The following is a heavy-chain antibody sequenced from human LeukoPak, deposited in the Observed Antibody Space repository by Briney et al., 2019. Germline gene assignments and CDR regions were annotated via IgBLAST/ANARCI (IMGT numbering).Heavy chain of an antibody. CDR2: ISGSGGST. D-gene: IGHD3-10*01. Sequence: GGSLRLSCAASGFTFSSYAMSWVRQAPGKGLEWVSAISGSGGSTYYADSVKGRFTISRDNSKNTLYLQMNSLRAEDTAVYYCAKDPYYGSGSYLFDYWGHGTLVTVSS. CDR3: AKDPYYGSGSYLFDY. J-gene: IGHJ4*01. V-gene: IGHV3-23*01. CDR1: GFTFSSYA.